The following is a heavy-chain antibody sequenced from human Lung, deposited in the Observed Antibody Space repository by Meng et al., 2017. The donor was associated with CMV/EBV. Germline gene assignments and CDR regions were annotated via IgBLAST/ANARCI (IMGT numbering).Heavy chain of an antibody. Sequence: GSLRLSCAVSGGSISTSDWWSWVRQPPGKRLEWIGEVYHTGSTNYNPSLKSRVIISVDMSKNQFSLNLSSVTAADTAVYYCARDSPGGYEGYWGQGTRVTGAS. J-gene: IGHJ4*02. V-gene: IGHV4-4*02. CDR2: VYHTGST. CDR3: ARDSPGGYEGY. CDR1: GGSISTSDW. D-gene: IGHD2-15*01.